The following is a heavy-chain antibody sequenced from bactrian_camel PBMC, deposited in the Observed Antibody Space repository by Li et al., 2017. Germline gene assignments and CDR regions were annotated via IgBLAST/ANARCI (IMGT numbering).Heavy chain of an antibody. D-gene: IGHD6*01. J-gene: IGHJ6*01. CDR2: INVDGTT. V-gene: IGHV3S40*01. CDR1: GFLFSTEG. Sequence: VQLVESGGGLVQSGGSLSLSCAASGFLFSTEGMSWVRQAPGKECELVSAINVDGTTKYGDSVKGRLTISLDAAKRTVYLDMNRLTPEDTGTYFCAGKTHFAAAAGPWDDFGFWGPGTQVTVS. CDR3: AGKTHFAAAAGPWDDFGF.